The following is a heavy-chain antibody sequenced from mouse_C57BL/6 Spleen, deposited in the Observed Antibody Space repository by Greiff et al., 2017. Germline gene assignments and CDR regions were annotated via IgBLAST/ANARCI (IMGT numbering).Heavy chain of an antibody. CDR2: ISNGGGSP. Sequence: EVQLVESGGGLVQPGGSLKLSCAASGFTFSDYYMYWVRQTPEKRLVWVAYISNGGGSPYYQDTVKGRFTFSRDNATTTLYLQMSRLKSEDTAMDYCARQVSRANWDPWFAYWGQGTLVTVSA. CDR3: ARQVSRANWDPWFAY. V-gene: IGHV5-12*01. J-gene: IGHJ3*01. CDR1: GFTFSDYY. D-gene: IGHD4-1*01.